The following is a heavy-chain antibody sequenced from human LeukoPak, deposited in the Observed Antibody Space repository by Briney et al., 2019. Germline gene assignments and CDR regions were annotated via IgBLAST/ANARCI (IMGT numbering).Heavy chain of an antibody. J-gene: IGHJ4*02. CDR1: GFTFSGSA. D-gene: IGHD6-19*01. V-gene: IGHV3-73*01. CDR3: TRPIQVSSGWLDY. CDR2: VRSKANSYAT. Sequence: PGGSLRLSCAASGFTFSGSAMHSVRQASGKGLECVGRVRSKANSYATAYAASVKGRFTISRDDSKNTAYLQMNSLKTEDTAVYYCTRPIQVSSGWLDYWGQGTLVTVSS.